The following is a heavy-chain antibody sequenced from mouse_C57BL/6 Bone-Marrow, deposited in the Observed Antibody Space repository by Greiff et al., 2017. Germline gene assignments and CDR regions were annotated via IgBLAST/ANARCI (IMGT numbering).Heavy chain of an antibody. CDR1: GYTFTSYD. Sequence: VQLQQSGPELVKPGASVKLSCKASGYTFTSYDINWVKQRPGQGLEWIGWIYPRDGSTKYNEKFKGKATLTVDTSSSTAYMGLHSLTSEDSAVYFCARKSNYAWFAYWGQGTLVTVSA. D-gene: IGHD2-5*01. V-gene: IGHV1-85*01. J-gene: IGHJ3*01. CDR2: IYPRDGST. CDR3: ARKSNYAWFAY.